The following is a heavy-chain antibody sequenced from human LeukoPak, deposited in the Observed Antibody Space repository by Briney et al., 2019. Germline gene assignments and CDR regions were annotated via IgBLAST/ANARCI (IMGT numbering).Heavy chain of an antibody. J-gene: IGHJ4*02. CDR2: TYNSGST. Sequence: PSETLSLTCTVSGDSISSYYGSWIRQPPGKGLEWIGYTYNSGSTNYNPSLKSRVTISVDTSKNQFSLKLSSVTAADTAMYYCARDPAYWGQGNLVTVSS. V-gene: IGHV4-59*01. CDR1: GDSISSYY. CDR3: ARDPAY.